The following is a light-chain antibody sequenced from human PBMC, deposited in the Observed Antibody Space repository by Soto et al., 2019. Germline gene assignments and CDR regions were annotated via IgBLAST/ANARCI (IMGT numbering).Light chain of an antibody. J-gene: IGLJ2*01. CDR3: AAWDDSLKGLI. V-gene: IGLV1-44*01. CDR1: SSNIGPST. CDR2: SHN. Sequence: QSVLTQPPSASGTPGQRVTISCSGSSSNIGPSTAQWYQQLPGTAPKLLIYSHNDRPSGVPDRFSGSRSGTSASLAISGLQSEDEAVYYCAAWDDSLKGLIFGGGTKVTVL.